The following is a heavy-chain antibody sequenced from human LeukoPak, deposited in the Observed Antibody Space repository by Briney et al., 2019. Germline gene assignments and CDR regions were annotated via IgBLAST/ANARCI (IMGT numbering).Heavy chain of an antibody. CDR2: IWYDGSNK. J-gene: IGHJ4*02. CDR1: GFTFSSYG. Sequence: GGSLRLSCAASGFTFSSYGMHWVRQAPGKGLEWVAVIWYDGSNKYYADSVKGRFTISRDNSKNTLYLQMNSLRAEDTAVYYCAREGRSSSWYGSFDYWGQGTLVTVSS. D-gene: IGHD6-13*01. V-gene: IGHV3-33*01. CDR3: AREGRSSSWYGSFDY.